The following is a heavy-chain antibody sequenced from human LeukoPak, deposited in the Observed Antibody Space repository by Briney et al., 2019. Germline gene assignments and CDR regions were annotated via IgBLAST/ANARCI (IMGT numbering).Heavy chain of an antibody. CDR3: ARRGPSVAGPYDY. CDR2: ISSSSSYL. J-gene: IGHJ4*02. D-gene: IGHD6-19*01. Sequence: GESLRLSCAASGFTFSTYSMNWVRQAPGKGLDWVSSISSSSSYLYYADSVKGRFTISRDNAKNSLYLQMNSLRAEDTAVYFCARRGPSVAGPYDYWGQGTLVTVSS. CDR1: GFTFSTYS. V-gene: IGHV3-21*01.